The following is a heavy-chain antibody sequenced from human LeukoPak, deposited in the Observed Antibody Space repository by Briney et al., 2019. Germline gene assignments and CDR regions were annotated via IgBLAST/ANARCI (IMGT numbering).Heavy chain of an antibody. CDR3: ARDYYDSSGYYFRDY. V-gene: IGHV1-69*04. J-gene: IGHJ4*02. CDR2: IIPILGIA. Sequence: SVKVSCKASGGTFSSYTISWVRQAPGQGLEWMGRIIPILGIANYAQKFQGRVTVTADKSTSTAYMELSSLRSEDTAVYYCARDYYDSSGYYFRDYWGQGTLVTVSS. CDR1: GGTFSSYT. D-gene: IGHD3-22*01.